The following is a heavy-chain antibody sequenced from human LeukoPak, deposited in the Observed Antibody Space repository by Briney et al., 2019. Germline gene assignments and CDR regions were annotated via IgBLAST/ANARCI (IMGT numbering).Heavy chain of an antibody. CDR2: IYYIGST. CDR1: GASIRTNY. V-gene: IGHV4-59*01. Sequence: SETLSLTCTVSGASIRTNYWSWIRQPPGKGLEWIGYIYYIGSTNYNPSRKSRVTISIDTSKNQFSLRLSSVTPADTAVYYCARDRLGHLTGVFDIWGQGTMVSVSS. CDR3: ARDRLGHLTGVFDI. D-gene: IGHD6-19*01. J-gene: IGHJ3*02.